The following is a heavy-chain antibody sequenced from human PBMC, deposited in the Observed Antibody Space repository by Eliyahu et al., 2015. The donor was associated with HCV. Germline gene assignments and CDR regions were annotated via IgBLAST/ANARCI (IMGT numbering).Heavy chain of an antibody. D-gene: IGHD3-3*01. V-gene: IGHV3-48*02. CDR3: ARALYTYYDFWSGYYHDYYYGMDV. Sequence: PVKGLDSXSYISSSSSTIYYADSVKGRFTTSRDNAKNSLYLQMNSLRDEDTAVYYCARALYTYYDFWSGYYHDYYYGMDVWGQGTTVTVSS. CDR2: ISSSSSTI. J-gene: IGHJ6*02.